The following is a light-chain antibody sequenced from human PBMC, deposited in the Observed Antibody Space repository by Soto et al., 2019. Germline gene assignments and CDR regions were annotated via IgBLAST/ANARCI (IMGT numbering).Light chain of an antibody. J-gene: IGLJ1*01. CDR1: SSDVGAYNF. V-gene: IGLV2-11*01. Sequence: QSVLTQPRSVSGSPGQSVTISCTGTSSDVGAYNFVSWYQQHPGEAPKLMIYDVNRRPSGVPNRFSASKSGNTASLTISGLQTEDETDYYCSSFTSDRIYVFGPGTKVTVL. CDR3: SSFTSDRIYV. CDR2: DVN.